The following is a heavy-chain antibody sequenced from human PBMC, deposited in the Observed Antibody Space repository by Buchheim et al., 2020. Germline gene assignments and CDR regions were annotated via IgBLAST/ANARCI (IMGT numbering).Heavy chain of an antibody. Sequence: EVQLVESGGGLVQPGGSLRLSCAASGITFSNHWMSWVRQAPGKGPEWVAIIKQVGSEQFYVDSVKGRFTISRDNAKNSLYLQMHSLRAEDTAVYYCVRGSGWLHDYWGQGTL. CDR1: GITFSNHW. J-gene: IGHJ4*02. CDR2: IKQVGSEQ. CDR3: VRGSGWLHDY. V-gene: IGHV3-7*01. D-gene: IGHD6-19*01.